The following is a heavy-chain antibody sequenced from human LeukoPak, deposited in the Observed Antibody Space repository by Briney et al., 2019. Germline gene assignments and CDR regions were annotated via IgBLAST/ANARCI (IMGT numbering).Heavy chain of an antibody. CDR2: IYHSGST. CDR3: AREGAGRFDY. D-gene: IGHD6-19*01. V-gene: IGHV4-30-2*01. CDR1: GGSISSGGYS. Sequence: SETLSLTCAVSGGSISSGGYSWSWIRQPPGKGLEWIGYIYHSGSTYYNPSLKSRVTISVDRSKNQFSLKLSSVTAADTAVYYCAREGAGRFDYWGQGTLVTVSS. J-gene: IGHJ4*02.